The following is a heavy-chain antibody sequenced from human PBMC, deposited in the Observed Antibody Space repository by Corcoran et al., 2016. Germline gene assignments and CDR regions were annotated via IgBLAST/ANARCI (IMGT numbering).Heavy chain of an antibody. J-gene: IGHJ6*02. CDR2: INPNSGGT. V-gene: IGHV1-2*02. Sequence: QVQLVTSGAEVKKPGASVKVSCTASGSTFTGYYMHWVRQAPRQGMEWMGWINPNSGGTNYAQKFQGRGTMTRDTSISTAYKKLSRQRSDDTAVCYCARGGPTVRCLEWLLHGMDVWGQGTTVTGSS. CDR1: GSTFTGYY. CDR3: ARGGPTVRCLEWLLHGMDV. D-gene: IGHD3-3*01.